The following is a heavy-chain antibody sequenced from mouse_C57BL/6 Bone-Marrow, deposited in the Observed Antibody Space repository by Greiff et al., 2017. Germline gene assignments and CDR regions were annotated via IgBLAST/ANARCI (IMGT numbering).Heavy chain of an antibody. CDR2: IYPGSGST. J-gene: IGHJ2*01. CDR3: AREDAYYYGSSLYFDY. V-gene: IGHV1-55*01. CDR1: GYTFTSYW. D-gene: IGHD1-1*01. Sequence: QVQLKQPGAELVKPGASVKMSCKASGYTFTSYWITWVKQRPGQGLEWIGDIYPGSGSTNYNEKFKSKATLTVDKSSSTAYMQLSSLTSEDSAVYYCAREDAYYYGSSLYFDYWGQGTTLTVSS.